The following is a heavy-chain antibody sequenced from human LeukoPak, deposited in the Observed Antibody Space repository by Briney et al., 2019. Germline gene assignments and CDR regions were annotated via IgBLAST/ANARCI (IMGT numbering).Heavy chain of an antibody. CDR1: GYSFTSYW. CDR3: ARRALRGYSYGYLYYYMDV. CDR2: IYPGDSDT. V-gene: IGHV5-51*01. Sequence: GGSLKISCKGSGYSFTSYWIGWVRQMPGKGLEWMGIIYPGDSDTRYSPSFQGQVTISADKSISTAYLQWSSLKASDTAMYYCARRALRGYSYGYLYYYMDVWGKGTTVTVSS. D-gene: IGHD5-18*01. J-gene: IGHJ6*03.